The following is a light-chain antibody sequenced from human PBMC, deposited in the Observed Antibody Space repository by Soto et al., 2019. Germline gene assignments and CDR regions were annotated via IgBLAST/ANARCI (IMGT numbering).Light chain of an antibody. CDR1: QCLXND. CDR2: HAS. V-gene: IGKV1-39*01. J-gene: IGKJ5*01. CDR3: QQSYSTPST. Sequence: IQMTKSPASLSASVGDSVTIPCRASQCLXNDLVWYQPKPGKAPKGLXDHASSLQRGGPSRFSGSGSGTDFTLTISSLQPEYVANYYCQQSYSTPSTFGQGTRLEIK.